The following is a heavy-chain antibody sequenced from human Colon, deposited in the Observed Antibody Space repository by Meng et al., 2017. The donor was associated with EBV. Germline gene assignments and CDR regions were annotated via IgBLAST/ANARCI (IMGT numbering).Heavy chain of an antibody. V-gene: IGHV4-30-4*01. CDR2: IHHSGSA. CDR3: ASFDHIPRRNYFDY. D-gene: IGHD2-21*01. Sequence: QVQLQASGPGLVGPLQTRSSTCTGSGGSMSSGNYYWSWIRQPPGKGLEWIGYIHHSGSAYYNPSLKSRVSISVDTSKSQFSLNLNSMTAADTAVYYCASFDHIPRRNYFDYWGQGTLVTVSS. CDR1: GGSMSSGNYY. J-gene: IGHJ4*02.